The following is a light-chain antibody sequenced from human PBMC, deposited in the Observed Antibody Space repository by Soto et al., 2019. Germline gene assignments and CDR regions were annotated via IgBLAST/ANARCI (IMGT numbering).Light chain of an antibody. CDR2: EVS. CDR3: SSYAGSNNFDV. V-gene: IGLV2-8*01. J-gene: IGLJ1*01. Sequence: HSVLAQSRSASGSPARSVASACTGTSSDVGGYNYVSWYQQHPGKAPKLMIYEVSKRPSGVPDRFSGSKSGNTASLTVSGLQAEDEADYYCSSYAGSNNFDVFGTGTKVTV. CDR1: SSDVGGYNY.